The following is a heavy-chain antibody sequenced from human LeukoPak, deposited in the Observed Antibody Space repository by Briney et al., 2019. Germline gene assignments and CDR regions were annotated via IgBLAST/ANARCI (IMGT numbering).Heavy chain of an antibody. CDR2: CYYSGST. V-gene: IGHV4-59*01. Sequence: PSETLSLTCTVSGGSISSYYWSWIRQPPGKGLEWIGYCYYSGSTNYNPSLKSRVTISVDTSKNQFSLKLSSVTAADTAVYYCARAVVGVVAATNNWFDPWGQGTLVTVSS. J-gene: IGHJ5*02. CDR3: ARAVVGVVAATNNWFDP. CDR1: GGSISSYY. D-gene: IGHD2-15*01.